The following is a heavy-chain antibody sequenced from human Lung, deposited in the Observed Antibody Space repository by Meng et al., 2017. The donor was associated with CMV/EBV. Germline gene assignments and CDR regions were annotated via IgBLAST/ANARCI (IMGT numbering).Heavy chain of an antibody. V-gene: IGHV3-7*01. CDR2: IKQDGSGK. Sequence: LTCAASGFTFSIYWMSWVCQAPGKGLEWVANIKQDGSGKYYVDSVEGRFTISRDNAKNSLYLQINSLRAEDAAIYYCARDLGDGSNYYYFDFWVHGTXVTVSS. CDR1: GFTFSIYW. J-gene: IGHJ4*01. CDR3: ARDLGDGSNYYYFDF. D-gene: IGHD5-24*01.